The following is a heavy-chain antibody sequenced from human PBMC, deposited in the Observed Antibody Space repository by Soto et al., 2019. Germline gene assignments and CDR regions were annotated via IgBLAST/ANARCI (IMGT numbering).Heavy chain of an antibody. D-gene: IGHD3-22*01. CDR3: ARDDGYYYDSSGYYQQDY. V-gene: IGHV1-18*01. CDR2: ISAYNGNT. Sequence: QVQLVQSGAEVKKPGASVKVSCKASGYTFTSYGISWVRQAPGQGLEWMGWISAYNGNTNYAQKLQGRVTMTTDTSPTTAYMELRSLRSDDTAVYYCARDDGYYYDSSGYYQQDYWGQGTLVTVSS. CDR1: GYTFTSYG. J-gene: IGHJ4*02.